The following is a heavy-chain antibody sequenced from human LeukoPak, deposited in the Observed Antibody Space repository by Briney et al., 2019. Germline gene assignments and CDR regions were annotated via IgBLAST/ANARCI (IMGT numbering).Heavy chain of an antibody. V-gene: IGHV3-20*01. CDR2: INWNGGST. Sequence: GGSLRLSCAASGFTFDDYGMSWVRQAPGKGLEWVSGINWNGGSTGYADSVKGRFTISRDNAKNSVYLQMNSLRDEDTAIYHCARDYGGHGEYFDYWGQGTLVTVSS. D-gene: IGHD4-23*01. CDR3: ARDYGGHGEYFDY. J-gene: IGHJ4*02. CDR1: GFTFDDYG.